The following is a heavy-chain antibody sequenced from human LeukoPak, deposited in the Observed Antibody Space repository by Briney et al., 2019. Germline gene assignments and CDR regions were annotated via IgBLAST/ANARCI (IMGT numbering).Heavy chain of an antibody. Sequence: SVKVSCKASGGTFSSYAISWVRQAPGQGLEWMGGIIPIFGTANYAQKFQGRVTITADESTSTACMELSSLRSEDTAVYYCAREYDYVWGSYRYNWFDPWGQGTLVTVSS. CDR1: GGTFSSYA. D-gene: IGHD3-16*02. V-gene: IGHV1-69*13. CDR2: IIPIFGTA. J-gene: IGHJ5*02. CDR3: AREYDYVWGSYRYNWFDP.